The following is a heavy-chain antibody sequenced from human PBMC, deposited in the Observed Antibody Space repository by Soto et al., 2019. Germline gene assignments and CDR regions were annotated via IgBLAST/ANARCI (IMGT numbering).Heavy chain of an antibody. CDR1: GVTFSNAW. D-gene: IGHD2-8*01. Sequence: EVQLVESGGGLVKPWGSLSLACAASGVTFSNAWMNWFRQAPGKGLEWGGRIKSKTDGGTTDYPAPVKGRFTISRDDSKNTLYLQMSILETADTAVYYCAADRCLNGVFYRGWWWGQGTLVTVSS. CDR2: IKSKTDGGTT. J-gene: IGHJ4*02. CDR3: AADRCLNGVFYRGWW. V-gene: IGHV3-15*07.